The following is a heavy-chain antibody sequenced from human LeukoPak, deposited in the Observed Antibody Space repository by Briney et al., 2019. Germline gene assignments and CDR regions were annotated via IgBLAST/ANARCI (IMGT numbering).Heavy chain of an antibody. Sequence: PSETLSLTCAVHGASFSGYYWSWIRQPPGKGLEWIGEINHGGSTNYNPSLKSRVTISVDTSKNQFSLKLSSVTAADTAVYYCARGGLPIFYYYMDVWGKGTTVTVSS. D-gene: IGHD3-3*02. V-gene: IGHV4-34*01. J-gene: IGHJ6*03. CDR1: GASFSGYY. CDR2: INHGGST. CDR3: ARGGLPIFYYYMDV.